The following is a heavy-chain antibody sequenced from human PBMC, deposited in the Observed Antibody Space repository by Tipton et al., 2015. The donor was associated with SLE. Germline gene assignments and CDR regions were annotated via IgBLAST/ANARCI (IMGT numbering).Heavy chain of an antibody. CDR2: IYFTGST. Sequence: TLSLTCTVSGGSISSHYWSWIRQPPGKGLEWIGYIYFTGSTNYNPSLKSRVTISVDTSKNQFSLKLSSVTAAVTAVYYCASSSGSYTKGVRAFDIWGQGTMVTVSS. V-gene: IGHV4-59*11. CDR1: GGSISSHY. D-gene: IGHD1-26*01. J-gene: IGHJ3*02. CDR3: ASSSGSYTKGVRAFDI.